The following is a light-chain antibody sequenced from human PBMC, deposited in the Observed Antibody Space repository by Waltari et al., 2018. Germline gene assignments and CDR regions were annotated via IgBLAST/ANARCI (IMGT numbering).Light chain of an antibody. CDR1: QNVGSQ. Sequence: ELVLTQSPATLSLSPGERAALSCRASQNVGSQLAWYHQRPGQAPRLLIDDVSNRATGIPARFSGSGSGTDFTLTISSLEPEDFAVYYCQQRDSWPLTFGGGTKVEIK. J-gene: IGKJ4*01. V-gene: IGKV3-11*01. CDR2: DVS. CDR3: QQRDSWPLT.